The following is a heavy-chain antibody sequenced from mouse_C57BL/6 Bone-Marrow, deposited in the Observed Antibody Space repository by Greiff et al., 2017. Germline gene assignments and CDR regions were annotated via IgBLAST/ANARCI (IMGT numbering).Heavy chain of an antibody. J-gene: IGHJ1*03. CDR2: IDPENGDT. V-gene: IGHV14-4*01. CDR3: TVCITTVVATSYWYFDV. CDR1: GFNIKDDY. Sequence: VQLQQSGAELVRPGASVKLSCTASGFNIKDDYMHWVKQRPEQGLEWIGWIDPENGDTEYASKFQGKATITADTSSNTAYLQLSRLTSEATAVYYCTVCITTVVATSYWYFDVWGTGTTVTVSS. D-gene: IGHD1-1*01.